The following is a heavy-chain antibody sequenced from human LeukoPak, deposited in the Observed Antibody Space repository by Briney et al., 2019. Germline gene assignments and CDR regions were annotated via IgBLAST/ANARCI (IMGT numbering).Heavy chain of an antibody. CDR1: GFNFSGSA. Sequence: PGGSLRLSCVPSGFNFSGSAMHWVRQASGKGLEWLGRVRGKPSNYATTYTASMKDRFTISRDDSKNTAYLQMNGLKTKDTAVYYCRGALGYWGQGTLATVSS. CDR3: RGALGY. J-gene: IGHJ4*02. V-gene: IGHV3-73*01. CDR2: VRGKPSNYAT. D-gene: IGHD3-16*01.